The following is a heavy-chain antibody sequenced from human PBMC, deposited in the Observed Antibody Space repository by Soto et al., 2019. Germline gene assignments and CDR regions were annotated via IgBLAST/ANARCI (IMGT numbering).Heavy chain of an antibody. J-gene: IGHJ6*02. D-gene: IGHD2-2*01. CDR2: INPNSGGT. V-gene: IGHV1-2*02. CDR1: GYTFTGYY. Sequence: GASVKVSCKASGYTFTGYYMHWVRQAPGQGLEWMGWINPNSGGTNYAQKFQGRVTMTRDTSISTAYMEMSRLRSDDTAVYYCARDPFQRYCSSTSCAYDYYYGMDVWGQGTTVTVSS. CDR3: ARDPFQRYCSSTSCAYDYYYGMDV.